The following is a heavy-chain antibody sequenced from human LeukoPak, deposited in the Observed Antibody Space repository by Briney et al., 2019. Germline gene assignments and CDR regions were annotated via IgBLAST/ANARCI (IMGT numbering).Heavy chain of an antibody. CDR2: IYPGDSDT. Sequence: GESLKISCKASGYSFANYWIGWVRQTPGKGLEWMGIIYPGDSDTRYSPSFQGQVTISADKSISTAYLQWSSLKASDTAMYYCARGLVAEGHSRYFDYWGQGTLVTVSS. D-gene: IGHD5-12*01. J-gene: IGHJ4*02. V-gene: IGHV5-51*01. CDR3: ARGLVAEGHSRYFDY. CDR1: GYSFANYW.